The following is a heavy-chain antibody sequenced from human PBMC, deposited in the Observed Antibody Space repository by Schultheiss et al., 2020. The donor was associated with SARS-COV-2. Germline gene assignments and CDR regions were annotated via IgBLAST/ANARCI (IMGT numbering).Heavy chain of an antibody. CDR1: GFSLSTSGMR. CDR3: ARVGRYFDWTRPVGAFDI. CDR2: IYYSGST. J-gene: IGHJ3*02. V-gene: IGHV4-30-4*07. D-gene: IGHD3-9*01. Sequence: SGPTLVKPTQTLTLTCTFSGFSLSTSGMRVSWIRQPPGKGLEWIGYIYYSGSTYYNPSLKSRVTISVDTSKNQFSLKLSSVTAADTAVYYCARVGRYFDWTRPVGAFDIWGQGTMVTVSS.